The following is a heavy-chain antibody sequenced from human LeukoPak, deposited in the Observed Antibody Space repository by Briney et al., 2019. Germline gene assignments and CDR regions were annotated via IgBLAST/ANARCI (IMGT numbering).Heavy chain of an antibody. Sequence: PGGSLRLSCAASGFTFSNAWMSWVRQAPGKGLEWVGRIKSKTDGGTTDYAAPVKGRFTISRDDSKNTLYLQMNSLRAEDTAVYYCARENFPRSRGYYYYMDVWGKGTTVTVSS. CDR2: IKSKTDGGTT. CDR1: GFTFSNAW. J-gene: IGHJ6*03. CDR3: ARENFPRSRGYYYYMDV. V-gene: IGHV3-15*01. D-gene: IGHD3-10*01.